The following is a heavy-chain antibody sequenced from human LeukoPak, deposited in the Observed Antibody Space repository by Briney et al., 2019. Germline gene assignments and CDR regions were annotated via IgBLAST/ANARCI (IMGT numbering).Heavy chain of an antibody. D-gene: IGHD3-10*01. CDR1: GGSMRSYY. CDR2: IYHSGST. V-gene: IGHV4-38-2*02. Sequence: SETLSLTCSVSGGSMRSYYWGWIRQPPGKGLEWIGTIYHSGSTYYNPSLKSRVTISVDTSKNQFSLKLSSVTAADTAVYYCARANYYYGSGGYYYYYYMDVWGKGTTVTISS. CDR3: ARANYYYGSGGYYYYYYMDV. J-gene: IGHJ6*03.